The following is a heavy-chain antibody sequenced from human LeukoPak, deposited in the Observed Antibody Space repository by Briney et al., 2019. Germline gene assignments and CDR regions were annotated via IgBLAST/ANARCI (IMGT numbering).Heavy chain of an antibody. CDR1: GGSVSSGTYY. Sequence: SETLSLTCTVSGGSVSSGTYYWSWIRQPPGEGLEWIGYIYYSGSTNYNPSLKSRVTISVDTSKNQFSLKLSSVTAADTAVYYCASPGSFGSGWSLDYWGQGTLVTVSS. CDR2: IYYSGST. V-gene: IGHV4-61*01. CDR3: ASPGSFGSGWSLDY. D-gene: IGHD6-19*01. J-gene: IGHJ4*02.